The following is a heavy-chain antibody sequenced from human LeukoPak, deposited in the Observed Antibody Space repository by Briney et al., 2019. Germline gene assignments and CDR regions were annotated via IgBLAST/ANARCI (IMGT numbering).Heavy chain of an antibody. V-gene: IGHV1-18*01. D-gene: IGHD2-15*01. CDR2: ISAYNGNT. CDR3: ARVCSGGSRYGAFDI. J-gene: IGHJ3*02. CDR1: GYTFTSFV. Sequence: ASVKVSCKASGYTFTSFVISWVRPAPGQRLEWMGWISAYNGNTNYAQKLQGRVTMTTDTSTSTAYMELRSLRSDDTAVYYCARVCSGGSRYGAFDIWGQGTMVTVSS.